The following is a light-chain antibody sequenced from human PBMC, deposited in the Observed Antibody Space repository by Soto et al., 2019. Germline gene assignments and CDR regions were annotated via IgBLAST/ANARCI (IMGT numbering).Light chain of an antibody. CDR2: DVI. J-gene: IGLJ2*01. CDR1: SSDVGGYDY. V-gene: IGLV2-14*01. Sequence: QSALTQPASVSGSPGQSIAISCTGTSSDVGGYDYVSWYQQHPGKAPKLMIYDVITRPSGVSNRFSGSKSGITASLTISGLQAEDEADYYCSSYTSSSTLVFGGGTQLTVL. CDR3: SSYTSSSTLV.